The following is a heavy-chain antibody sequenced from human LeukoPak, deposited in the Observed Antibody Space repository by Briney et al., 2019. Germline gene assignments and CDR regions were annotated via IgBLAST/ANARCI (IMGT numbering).Heavy chain of an antibody. Sequence: ASVTVSCKASGGTFSSYAISWVRQAPGQGLEWMGRIIPILGIANYAQKFQGRVTITADKSTSTAYMELSSLRSEDTAVYYCARDESGSYRFDYWGQGTLVTVSS. J-gene: IGHJ4*02. D-gene: IGHD1-26*01. CDR3: ARDESGSYRFDY. CDR2: IIPILGIA. CDR1: GGTFSSYA. V-gene: IGHV1-69*04.